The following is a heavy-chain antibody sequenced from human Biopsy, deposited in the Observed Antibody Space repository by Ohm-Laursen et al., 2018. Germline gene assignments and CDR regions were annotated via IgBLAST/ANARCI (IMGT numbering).Heavy chain of an antibody. CDR3: GKGITVYGVVLPYYFDD. J-gene: IGHJ4*02. V-gene: IGHV4-59*11. CDR1: GASLSSHY. CDR2: FHGTGNT. D-gene: IGHD3-3*01. Sequence: SDTLSLTCTASGASLSSHYWSWIRQPPGKGLEWLGYFHGTGNTYYNPSLKSRVTISVDPSKNQFSLKLNAVTAADTAVYYCGKGITVYGVVLPYYFDDWGQGTLVTVSS.